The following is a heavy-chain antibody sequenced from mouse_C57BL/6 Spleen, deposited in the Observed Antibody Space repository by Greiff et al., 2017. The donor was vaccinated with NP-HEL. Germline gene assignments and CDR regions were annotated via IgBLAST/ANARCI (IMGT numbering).Heavy chain of an antibody. J-gene: IGHJ1*03. V-gene: IGHV1-69*01. Sequence: QVQLQQPGAELVMPGASVKLSCKASGYTFTSYWMHWVKQRPGQGLEWIGEIDPSDSYTNYNQKFKGKSTLTVDKSSSTAYMQLSSLTSEDSAVYYCARSGDLSEYYGSSYWYFDVWGTGTTVTVSS. CDR3: ARSGDLSEYYGSSYWYFDV. D-gene: IGHD1-1*01. CDR2: IDPSDSYT. CDR1: GYTFTSYW.